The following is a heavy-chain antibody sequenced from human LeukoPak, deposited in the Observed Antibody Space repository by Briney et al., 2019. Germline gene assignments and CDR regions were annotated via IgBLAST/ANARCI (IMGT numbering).Heavy chain of an antibody. D-gene: IGHD6-6*01. V-gene: IGHV3-30*04. Sequence: GGSLRLSCAASGFTFSSYVMHWVRQAPGKGLEWVAIISYDGSNEYYADSVKGRFTISRDNSKNTLYLQMNSLRAADTAVYYFARDKGTSYLSSFEYWGQGTLVTVSS. CDR1: GFTFSSYV. CDR3: ARDKGTSYLSSFEY. J-gene: IGHJ4*02. CDR2: ISYDGSNE.